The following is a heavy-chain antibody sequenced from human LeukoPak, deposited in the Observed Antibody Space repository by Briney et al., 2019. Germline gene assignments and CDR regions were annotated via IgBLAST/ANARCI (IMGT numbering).Heavy chain of an antibody. J-gene: IGHJ4*02. V-gene: IGHV3-7*01. CDR1: GFTFSSYW. CDR3: ARGGSNRYSD. Sequence: SGGSLRLSCAASGFTFSSYWMSWVRQAPGKELEWVANIKSDGSEKYYVDSVKGRFTVSRDNAENSLYLQMDSLRAEDTAVYYCARGGSNRYSDWGQGTLVTVSS. CDR2: IKSDGSEK. D-gene: IGHD6-13*01.